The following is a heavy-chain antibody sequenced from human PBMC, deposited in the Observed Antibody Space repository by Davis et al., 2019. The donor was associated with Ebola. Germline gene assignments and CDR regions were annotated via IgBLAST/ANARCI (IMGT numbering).Heavy chain of an antibody. CDR1: GFTFDTYA. D-gene: IGHD2-15*01. V-gene: IGHV3-23*01. CDR2: ISGSVGGT. J-gene: IGHJ4*02. CDR3: ARDHGYCSGGSCYSSYFDY. Sequence: GESLKISCAASGFTFDTYAMNWVRQAPGKGLEWVSVISGSVGGTYYADSVKGRFTISRDNSKNTLYLQMNSLSAEDTAVYYCARDHGYCSGGSCYSSYFDYWGQGTLVTVSS.